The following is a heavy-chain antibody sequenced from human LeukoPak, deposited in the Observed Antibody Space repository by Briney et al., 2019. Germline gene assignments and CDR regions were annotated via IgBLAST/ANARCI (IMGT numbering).Heavy chain of an antibody. CDR2: VSGGGAYT. D-gene: IGHD2-8*01. CDR3: AKGITVSAGYYLDS. CDR1: GFSFSSFA. Sequence: GPSLTLSCVGSGFSFSSFAMSWVRQAPGKGLEWVSTVSGGGAYTYYADSVKGRFTVSRDDSKSMHFLQMNSLSPEDTALYFCAKGITVSAGYYLDSWGEGTLVTVSS. V-gene: IGHV3-23*01. J-gene: IGHJ4*02.